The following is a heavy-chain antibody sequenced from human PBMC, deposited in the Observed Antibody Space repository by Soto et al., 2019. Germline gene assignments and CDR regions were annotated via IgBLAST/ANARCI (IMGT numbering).Heavy chain of an antibody. V-gene: IGHV1-3*01. Sequence: ASVKFSCKPSRDTFASSAGHWVCQPPGQSPEWMGLLNAVKGTTKYSHKFKGRVTIPRDTSASTAYMXLSSLRSEDTAVYYCARGPLPGPSDSSGKLKYGGQGTLVTVSS. D-gene: IGHD3-22*01. CDR3: ARGPLPGPSDSSGKLKY. CDR1: RDTFASSA. CDR2: LNAVKGTT. J-gene: IGHJ4*02.